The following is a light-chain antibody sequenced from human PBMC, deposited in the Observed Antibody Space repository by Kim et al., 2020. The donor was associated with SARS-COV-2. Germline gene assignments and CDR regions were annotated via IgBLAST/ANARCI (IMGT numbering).Light chain of an antibody. J-gene: IGKJ5*01. CDR3: QQYDNLIT. CDR2: DAS. Sequence: SSTVGDRVTITWRASQDVSNYLDWYQQKPGKAPKVLICDASNLEAGVPSRFSGSGSGTDFTFTISSLQPEDIATYYCQQYDNLITFGQGTRLEIK. CDR1: QDVSNY. V-gene: IGKV1-33*01.